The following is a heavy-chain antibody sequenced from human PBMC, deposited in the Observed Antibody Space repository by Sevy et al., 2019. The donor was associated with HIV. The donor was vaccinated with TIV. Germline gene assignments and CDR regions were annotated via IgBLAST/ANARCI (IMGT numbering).Heavy chain of an antibody. V-gene: IGHV1-18*01. CDR1: GYTFTYHA. CDR2: NSAYNGNT. CDR3: AGLFSGYMDV. Sequence: ASVNVSCKASGYTFTYHAISWVRQAPGQGLGGVGGNSAYNGNTNNAQKLQDRVTMTSETSTSTAYMELRNLRSDDTAVYYCAGLFSGYMDVWGKGTTVTVSS. J-gene: IGHJ6*03. D-gene: IGHD3-10*02.